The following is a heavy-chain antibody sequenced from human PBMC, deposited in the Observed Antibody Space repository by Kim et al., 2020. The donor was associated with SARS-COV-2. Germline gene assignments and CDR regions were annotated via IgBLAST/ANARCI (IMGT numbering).Heavy chain of an antibody. Sequence: SETLSLTCTVSGGSISSSSYYWGWIRQPPGKGLEWIGSIYYSGSTYYNPSLKGRVTISVDTSKNQFSLKLSAVTAADTAVYYCSGLPLLCKYYYYGMDVWGQGTTVTVSS. V-gene: IGHV4-39*01. J-gene: IGHJ6*02. CDR2: IYYSGST. D-gene: IGHD3-10*02. CDR1: GGSISSSSYY. CDR3: SGLPLLCKYYYYGMDV.